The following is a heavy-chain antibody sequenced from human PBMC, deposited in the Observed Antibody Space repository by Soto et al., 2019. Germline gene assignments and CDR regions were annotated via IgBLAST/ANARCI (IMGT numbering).Heavy chain of an antibody. CDR3: VRDRDLYRDMFHADL. D-gene: IGHD3-10*02. V-gene: IGHV3-11*06. CDR2: ITVKTGNT. Sequence: LSLTCTVSGDSISSSTYYWGWIRQPPGKGLEWLSYITVKTGNTLYADSVRGRFTISTDNAWNSVFLQMRSLRDEDTAVYFCVRDRDLYRDMFHADLWSQGTLVTVSS. J-gene: IGHJ4*01. CDR1: GDSISSSTYY.